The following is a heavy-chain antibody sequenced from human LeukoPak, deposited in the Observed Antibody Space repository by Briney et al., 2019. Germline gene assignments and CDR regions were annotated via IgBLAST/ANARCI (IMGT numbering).Heavy chain of an antibody. CDR2: INHSAST. V-gene: IGHV4-34*01. D-gene: IGHD6-19*01. CDR1: GGSFTGYY. J-gene: IGHJ6*03. CDR3: ARRRRQWMVQDHYYYMDV. Sequence: PSETLSLTCGVHGGSFTGYYWSWIRHPPGKGLEWIGEINHSASTNYNPSLKSRVIISVDTSKNLFSLKLSSVSAADTADYYCARRRRQWMVQDHYYYMDVWGKGTTVTVSS.